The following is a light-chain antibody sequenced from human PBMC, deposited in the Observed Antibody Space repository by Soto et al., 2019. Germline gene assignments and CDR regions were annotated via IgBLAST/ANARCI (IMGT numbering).Light chain of an antibody. CDR2: GTS. V-gene: IGKV3-20*01. Sequence: EIVLTQSPGTLSLSPGETATLSCRASQTVGTNFLAWYQQKPGQAPRLLMFGTSNRATDIPDRFGGTKSGTDFTLTISRLEPEDFAVYYCQQCGSSPITFGQGTRLEIK. J-gene: IGKJ5*01. CDR1: QTVGTNF. CDR3: QQCGSSPIT.